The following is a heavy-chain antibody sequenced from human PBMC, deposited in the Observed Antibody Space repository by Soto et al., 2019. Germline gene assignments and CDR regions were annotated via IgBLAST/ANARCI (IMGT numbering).Heavy chain of an antibody. CDR2: FDPEDGET. V-gene: IGHV1-24*01. J-gene: IGHJ6*03. Sequence: ASVKVSCKVSGYTLTELSMHWVRQAPGKGLEWMGGFDPEDGETIYAQKFQGRVTMTEDTSTDTAYMELSSLRSEDTAVYYCASTSIEARDSVPYYYYYMDVWGKGTTVNVSS. D-gene: IGHD6-6*01. CDR3: ASTSIEARDSVPYYYYYMDV. CDR1: GYTLTELS.